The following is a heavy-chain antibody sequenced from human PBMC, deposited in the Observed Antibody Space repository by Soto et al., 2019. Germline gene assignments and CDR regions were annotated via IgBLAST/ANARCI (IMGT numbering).Heavy chain of an antibody. D-gene: IGHD3-9*01. CDR2: IYYSGST. CDR3: ARMNFDILPGYYMFDY. J-gene: IGHJ4*02. V-gene: IGHV4-59*01. CDR1: GGSISSYY. Sequence: SETLSLTCTVSGGSISSYYWSWIRQPPGKGLEWIGYIYYSGSTNYNPSLKSRVTISVDTSKNQFSLKLSSVTAADTAVYYCARMNFDILPGYYMFDYWGQGTLVTVSS.